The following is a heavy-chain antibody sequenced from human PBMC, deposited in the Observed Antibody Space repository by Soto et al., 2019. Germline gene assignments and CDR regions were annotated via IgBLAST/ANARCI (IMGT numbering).Heavy chain of an antibody. D-gene: IGHD2-15*01. J-gene: IGHJ5*02. CDR2: INPSGGST. V-gene: IGHV1-46*01. CDR3: ARCGSRASGGSCQNWFDP. Sequence: QVQLVQSGAEVKKPGASVKVSCKASGYTFTSYYMHWVRQAPGLGLEWMGIINPSGGSTSYAQKFQGRVTMTRDTSTSTVYMELSSLRSEDTAVYYCARCGSRASGGSCQNWFDPWGQGTLVTVSS. CDR1: GYTFTSYY.